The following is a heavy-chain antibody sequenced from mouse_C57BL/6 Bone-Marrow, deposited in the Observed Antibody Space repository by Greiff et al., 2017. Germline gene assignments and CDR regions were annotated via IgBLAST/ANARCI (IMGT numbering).Heavy chain of an antibody. J-gene: IGHJ4*01. D-gene: IGHD2-5*01. CDR3: ARRESNHAMDY. CDR1: GFTFSDYG. Sequence: EVMLVESGGGLVQPGGSLKLSCAASGFTFSDYGMAWVRQAPRKGPEWVAFISNLAYSIYYADTVTGRFTISRENAKNTLYLEMSSLRSEDTAMYYCARRESNHAMDYWGQGTSVTVSS. V-gene: IGHV5-15*01. CDR2: ISNLAYSI.